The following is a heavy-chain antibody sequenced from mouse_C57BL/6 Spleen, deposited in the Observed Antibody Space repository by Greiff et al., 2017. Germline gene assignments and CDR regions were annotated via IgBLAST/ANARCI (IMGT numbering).Heavy chain of an antibody. J-gene: IGHJ2*01. CDR1: GYTFTSYG. D-gene: IGHD3-2*02. CDR2: IYPRSGDT. Sequence: QVQLQQSGAELARPGASVKLSCKASGYTFTSYGISWVKQRTGQGLEWIGEIYPRSGDTYYNEKFKGKATLTADKSSSTAYMELRSLTSEDSAVYFCARRSDSSGYGDYWGKGTTLTVSS. CDR3: ARRSDSSGYGDY. V-gene: IGHV1-81*01.